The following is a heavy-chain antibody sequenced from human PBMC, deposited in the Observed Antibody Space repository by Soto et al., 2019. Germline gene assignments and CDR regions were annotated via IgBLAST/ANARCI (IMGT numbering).Heavy chain of an antibody. V-gene: IGHV1-8*01. CDR2: MNPNSGNT. CDR3: ARRIKYGYYSSWFDP. Sequence: QVQLVQSGAEVKKPGASVKVSCKASGYTFTSYDINWVRQAPGQGLEYLGWMNPNSGNTGYVQKFQGRVTMTRNSSISTSYKELSSRRSKDTALYYCARRIKYGYYSSWFDPWVQGTLVTVSS. J-gene: IGHJ5*02. CDR1: GYTFTSYD. D-gene: IGHD4-17*01.